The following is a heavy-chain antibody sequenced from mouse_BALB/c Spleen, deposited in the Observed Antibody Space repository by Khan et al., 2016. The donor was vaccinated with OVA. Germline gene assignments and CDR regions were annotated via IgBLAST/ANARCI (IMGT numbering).Heavy chain of an antibody. V-gene: IGHV5-6*01. CDR2: ISTGGSYT. CDR3: ARLAYYYDSEGCAY. Sequence: EVELVESGGDLVKPGGSLKLSCAASGFTFSTYGMSWVRQTPDKRLEWVATISTGGSYTYYPDSVQGRFTISRDNAKNTRYLQMSSLKSEDTAMFYCARLAYYYDSEGCAYWGQGTLVTVSA. J-gene: IGHJ3*01. D-gene: IGHD1-1*01. CDR1: GFTFSTYG.